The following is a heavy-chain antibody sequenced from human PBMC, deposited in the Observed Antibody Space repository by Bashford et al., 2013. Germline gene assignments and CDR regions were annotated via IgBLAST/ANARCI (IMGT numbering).Heavy chain of an antibody. Sequence: VASVKVSCKTSGYSFTTYGISWVRQAPGQGLEWMGGIVPSLGIANYAQRFQGRVTITADKSTSTAYMELSSLKSEDTAVYYCAITSGSYFWYFDFVGQGTLVTGLL. V-gene: IGHV1-69*10. CDR3: AITSGSYFWYFDF. D-gene: IGHD1-26*01. CDR1: GYSFTTYG. J-gene: IGHJ4*02. CDR2: IVPSLGIA.